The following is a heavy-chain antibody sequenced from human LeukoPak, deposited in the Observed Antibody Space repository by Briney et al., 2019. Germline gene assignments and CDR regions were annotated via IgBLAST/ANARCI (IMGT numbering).Heavy chain of an antibody. CDR3: ARLDIVGATTPFDY. V-gene: IGHV1-3*01. Sequence: ASVKVSCKASGYTFTSYAMHWVRQAPGQRLEWMGWINAGNGNTKYSQKFQGRVTITRDTSASTAYIELSSLRSEDTAVYYCARLDIVGATTPFDYWGQGTLVTVSS. CDR1: GYTFTSYA. J-gene: IGHJ4*02. D-gene: IGHD1-26*01. CDR2: INAGNGNT.